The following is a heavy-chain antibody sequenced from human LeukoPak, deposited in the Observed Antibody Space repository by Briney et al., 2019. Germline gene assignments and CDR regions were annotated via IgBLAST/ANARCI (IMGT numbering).Heavy chain of an antibody. CDR1: GFTFSNYW. Sequence: GGSLRLSCAASGFTFSNYWMSWVRQTPGKGLEWVANIKQDGRERYYVDSVKGGFTISRDNAKNSLYLQMSSLRAEDTAVYYCARKGELERRRSWDCWGQGTLVTVSS. J-gene: IGHJ4*02. CDR3: ARKGELERRRSWDC. CDR2: IKQDGRER. D-gene: IGHD1-1*01. V-gene: IGHV3-7*03.